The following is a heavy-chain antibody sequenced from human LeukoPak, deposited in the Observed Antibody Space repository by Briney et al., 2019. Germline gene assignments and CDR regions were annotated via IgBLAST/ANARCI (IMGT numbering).Heavy chain of an antibody. J-gene: IGHJ5*02. Sequence: ASVTVSCNASGYTFTSYGISWVRQAPGQGLEWMGWISAYNGNTNYAQKLQGRVTMTTDTSTSTAYMELRSLRSDDTAVYYCARDSSSWYPNWFDPWGQGTLVTVSS. CDR3: ARDSSSWYPNWFDP. D-gene: IGHD6-13*01. CDR1: GYTFTSYG. V-gene: IGHV1-18*01. CDR2: ISAYNGNT.